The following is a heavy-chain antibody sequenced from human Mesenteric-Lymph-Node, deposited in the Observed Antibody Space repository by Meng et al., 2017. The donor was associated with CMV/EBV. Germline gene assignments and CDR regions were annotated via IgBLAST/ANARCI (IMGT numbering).Heavy chain of an antibody. J-gene: IGHJ5*02. V-gene: IGHV4-38-2*02. CDR3: AREWGSSVTGTQGWGWFDP. CDR2: IFHSGST. Sequence: GSLRLSCPVSDYSLSSGYYWGWSRQPPGKGLEWMGNIFHSGSTYYNPFLKSRVTISIDTSKNQFPLKLNAVTAADTAIYYCAREWGSSVTGTQGWGWFDPWGQGSLVTVSS. CDR1: DYSLSSGYY. D-gene: IGHD6-19*01.